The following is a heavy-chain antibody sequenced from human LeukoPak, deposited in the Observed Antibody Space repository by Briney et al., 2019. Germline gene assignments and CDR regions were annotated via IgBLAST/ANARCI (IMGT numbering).Heavy chain of an antibody. D-gene: IGHD3-16*02. CDR1: GFIFSSAW. V-gene: IGHV3-23*01. J-gene: IGHJ4*02. CDR3: AKDFVITFGGVIAPFFDS. Sequence: PGGSLRLSCAASGFIFSSAWMSWVRQAPGKGLEWVSGISVSGGSTYYVDSVKGRFTISRDNSKNTVFLQMNSLRAEDSAVYYCAKDFVITFGGVIAPFFDSWGQGTLVTVSS. CDR2: ISVSGGST.